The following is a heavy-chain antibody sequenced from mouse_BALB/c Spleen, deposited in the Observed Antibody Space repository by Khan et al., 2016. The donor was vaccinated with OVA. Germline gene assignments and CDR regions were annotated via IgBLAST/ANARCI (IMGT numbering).Heavy chain of an antibody. Sequence: EVELVESGGGLVKPGGSLKLSCAASGFTFSSFTMSWVRQTPEKRLEWVASISSGGDNTYYPASVKGRFTISRDTAKNTLYLQMSSLRSEDTALYYCARSNYGPFAYWGQGTLVTVSA. J-gene: IGHJ3*01. CDR2: ISSGGDNT. CDR3: ARSNYGPFAY. CDR1: GFTFSSFT. D-gene: IGHD1-1*02. V-gene: IGHV5-9*03.